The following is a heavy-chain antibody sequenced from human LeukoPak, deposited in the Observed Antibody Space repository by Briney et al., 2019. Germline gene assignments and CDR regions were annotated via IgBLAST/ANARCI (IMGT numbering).Heavy chain of an antibody. V-gene: IGHV3-23*01. CDR1: GFHFGRYA. CDR2: ISGSGGNT. CDR3: ATSVGNATWEPHHFDY. J-gene: IGHJ4*02. D-gene: IGHD1-26*01. Sequence: GGSLRFPCAASGFHFGRYAMSWVRQAPGKGLEWVSIISGSGGNTYYADPVKGRFTISRDKSKNTLYLQMNSLRVEDTAVYYCATSVGNATWEPHHFDYWGQGTLVTVSS.